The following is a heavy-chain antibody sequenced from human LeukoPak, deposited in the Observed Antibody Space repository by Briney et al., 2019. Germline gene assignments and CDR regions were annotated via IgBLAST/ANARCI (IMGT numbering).Heavy chain of an antibody. Sequence: SVKVSCKASGGTFSSYAISWVRQAPGQGLEWMGGIIPIFGTANYAQKFQGRVTITADESTSTAYMELSSLRSEDTAVYYCARGPPNWGMVGYWGQGTLVTVSP. V-gene: IGHV1-69*13. J-gene: IGHJ4*02. CDR2: IIPIFGTA. CDR3: ARGPPNWGMVGY. D-gene: IGHD7-27*01. CDR1: GGTFSSYA.